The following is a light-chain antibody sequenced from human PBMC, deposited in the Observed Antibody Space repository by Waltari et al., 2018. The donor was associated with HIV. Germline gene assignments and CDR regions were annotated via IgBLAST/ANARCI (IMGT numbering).Light chain of an antibody. J-gene: IGLJ2*01. CDR2: GNS. Sequence: QSVLTQPPSVSGAPGQRVTISCTGSSSTIGAGYDVHWYQQLPGTAPKLLISGNSNRPSGVPDRFSGAKSGTSASLAITGLQAEDEADYYCQSYDSSLSGYVVFGGGTKLTVL. CDR3: QSYDSSLSGYVV. V-gene: IGLV1-40*01. CDR1: SSTIGAGYD.